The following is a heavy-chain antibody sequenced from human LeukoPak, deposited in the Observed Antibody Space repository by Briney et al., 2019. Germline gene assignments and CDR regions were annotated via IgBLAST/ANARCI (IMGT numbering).Heavy chain of an antibody. D-gene: IGHD3-9*01. Sequence: ASVKVSCKASGYTFTGYYMHWVRQAPGQGLEWTGRINPNSGGTNYAQKFQGRVTMTRDTSISTAYMELSRLRSDDTAVYYCATEGRVLRYFDWLFSHWGQGTLVTVSS. CDR1: GYTFTGYY. V-gene: IGHV1-2*06. CDR2: INPNSGGT. J-gene: IGHJ4*02. CDR3: ATEGRVLRYFDWLFSH.